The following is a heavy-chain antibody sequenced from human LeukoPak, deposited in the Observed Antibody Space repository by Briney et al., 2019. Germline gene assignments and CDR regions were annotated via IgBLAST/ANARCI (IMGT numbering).Heavy chain of an antibody. D-gene: IGHD2-15*01. J-gene: IGHJ4*02. V-gene: IGHV1-18*01. CDR2: ISAYNGNT. Sequence: ASVKVSCKASGYTFSTIGISWVRQAPGQGLEWMGWISAYNGNTNYAQKLQGRVTMTTDTSTSTAYMELRSLRSDDTAVYYCARVRSGRFDYWGQGTLVTVSS. CDR1: GYTFSTIG. CDR3: ARVRSGRFDY.